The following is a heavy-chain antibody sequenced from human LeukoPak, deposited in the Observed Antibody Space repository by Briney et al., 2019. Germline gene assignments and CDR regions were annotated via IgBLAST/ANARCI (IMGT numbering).Heavy chain of an antibody. D-gene: IGHD2-15*01. CDR3: ARRSVVVSAAGDDAFDI. V-gene: IGHV1-18*01. Sequence: ASVKVSCKASGYTFTRYGISWVRRAPGQGLEGMGWLNTYNGNTNYAQKFQGRVTMTTDTSTRTAYMELRSLRYDDTAVYYCARRSVVVSAAGDDAFDIWGQGTMVTVSS. J-gene: IGHJ3*02. CDR2: LNTYNGNT. CDR1: GYTFTRYG.